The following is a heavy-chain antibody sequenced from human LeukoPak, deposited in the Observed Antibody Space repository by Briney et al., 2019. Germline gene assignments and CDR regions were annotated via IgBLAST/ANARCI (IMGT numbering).Heavy chain of an antibody. D-gene: IGHD3-3*01. J-gene: IGHJ6*03. CDR1: GGSISSYY. V-gene: IGHV4-4*07. Sequence: SETLSLTCTASGGSISSYYWSWIRQPAGKGLEWIGRIYTSGSTNYNPSLKSRVTMSVDTSKNQFSLKLSSVTAADTAVYYCAREWEWINTILWDNSYYYMDVWGKGTTVTVSS. CDR2: IYTSGST. CDR3: AREWEWINTILWDNSYYYMDV.